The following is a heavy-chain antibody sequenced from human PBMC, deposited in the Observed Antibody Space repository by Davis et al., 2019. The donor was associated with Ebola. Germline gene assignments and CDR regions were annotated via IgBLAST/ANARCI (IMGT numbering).Heavy chain of an antibody. Sequence: ASVKVSCKASGYTFTNYAVNWVRQAPGQGLEWMGWINTNTGNPTYAQGFTGRFVFSLDTSVSTAYLQISSLKAEDTAVYYCARGDYDILTGYYSNWGQGTLVTVSS. J-gene: IGHJ4*02. CDR1: GYTFTNYA. D-gene: IGHD3-9*01. CDR3: ARGDYDILTGYYSN. CDR2: INTNTGNP. V-gene: IGHV7-4-1*02.